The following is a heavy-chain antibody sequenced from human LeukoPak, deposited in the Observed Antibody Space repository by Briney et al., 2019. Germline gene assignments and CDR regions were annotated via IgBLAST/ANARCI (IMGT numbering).Heavy chain of an antibody. J-gene: IGHJ4*02. Sequence: ASVKVSCKASGYSFRNYGMHWVRQAPGQRLEWMGWINPTNEKTKYSEKFQGRVTISRDTGACTVYMELSSLRSEDTAVYYCASAQGEYYFDYWGQGTLVTVSS. D-gene: IGHD1-26*01. CDR1: GYSFRNYG. CDR3: ASAQGEYYFDY. V-gene: IGHV1-3*01. CDR2: INPTNEKT.